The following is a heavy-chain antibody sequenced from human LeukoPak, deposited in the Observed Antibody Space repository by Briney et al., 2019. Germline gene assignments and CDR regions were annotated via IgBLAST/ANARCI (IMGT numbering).Heavy chain of an antibody. Sequence: ASETLSLTCTVSGGSISSSSYYWGWIRQPPGKGLEWIGSIYYSGSTYYNPSLKSRVTISVDTSKNQFSLKLSSVTAADTAVYYCARHSYQLAFKGDWGQGTLVTVSS. D-gene: IGHD6-13*01. CDR3: ARHSYQLAFKGD. CDR2: IYYSGST. CDR1: GGSISSSSYY. J-gene: IGHJ4*02. V-gene: IGHV4-39*01.